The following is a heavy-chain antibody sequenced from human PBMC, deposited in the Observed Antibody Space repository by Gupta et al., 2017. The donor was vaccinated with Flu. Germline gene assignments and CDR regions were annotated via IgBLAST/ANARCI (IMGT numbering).Heavy chain of an antibody. CDR1: GFTFSTHG. V-gene: IGHV3-30*18. CDR2: ISDDGSVK. D-gene: IGHD1-1*01. J-gene: IGHJ4*02. Sequence: QVQLVESGGGVVQPGRSLRLSCAASGFTFSTHGMPWVRQAPGKGLEWVAVISDDGSVKKYAESVRGRFTISRDNSKNTVYLQINSLRAEDTAVYYCAKKFNGGTGISVGVDYWGQGTLVTVSS. CDR3: AKKFNGGTGISVGVDY.